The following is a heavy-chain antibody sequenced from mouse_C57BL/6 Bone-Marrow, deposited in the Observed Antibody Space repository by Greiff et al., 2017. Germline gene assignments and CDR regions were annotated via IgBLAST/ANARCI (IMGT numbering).Heavy chain of an antibody. CDR3: AIGTTVVEGFAY. J-gene: IGHJ3*01. Sequence: QVQLKESGAELVKPGASVKMSCKASGYTFTTYPIEWMKQNHGKSLEWIGNFHPYNDDTKYNEKFKGKATLTVEKSSSTVYLELSRLTSDDSAVYYCAIGTTVVEGFAYWGQGTLVTVSA. V-gene: IGHV1-47*01. CDR2: FHPYNDDT. D-gene: IGHD1-1*01. CDR1: GYTFTTYP.